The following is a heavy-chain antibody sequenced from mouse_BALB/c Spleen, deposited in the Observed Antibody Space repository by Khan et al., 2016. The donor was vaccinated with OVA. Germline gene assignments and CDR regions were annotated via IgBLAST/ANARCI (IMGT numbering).Heavy chain of an antibody. Sequence: VQLQESGPELVKPGASVKMSCVASGYTFINYYIHWVKQRPGQGLEWIGWIYPGDGRTKFNERFKGKTTLTADNSSSTTYMFLSSLTSEDSAIYFCAISYYGSFWFFDVWGAGTTVTVSS. CDR3: AISYYGSFWFFDV. CDR2: IYPGDGRT. D-gene: IGHD1-1*01. J-gene: IGHJ1*01. V-gene: IGHV1S56*01. CDR1: GYTFINYY.